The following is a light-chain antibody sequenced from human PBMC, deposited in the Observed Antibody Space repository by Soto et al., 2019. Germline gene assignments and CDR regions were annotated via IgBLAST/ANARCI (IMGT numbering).Light chain of an antibody. J-gene: IGLJ1*01. CDR2: SDN. V-gene: IGLV1-44*01. CDR3: ATWDDSLTGSGV. Sequence: QSVLTQPPSASGTPGQRVTISCAGSSSNIGGNSVTWYQQVPGTAPKLLIYSDNRRPSGVPDRFSGSKSGTSASLAISGLQSADEADYYCATWDDSLTGSGVFGTGTKLTVL. CDR1: SSNIGGNS.